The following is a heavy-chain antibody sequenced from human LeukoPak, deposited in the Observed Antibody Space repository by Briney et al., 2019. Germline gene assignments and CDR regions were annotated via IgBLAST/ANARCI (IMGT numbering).Heavy chain of an antibody. CDR3: ASPGSVGGTGMPDY. CDR1: GFIFSGYW. V-gene: IGHV3-7*01. J-gene: IGHJ4*02. CDR2: IKQDGSEK. D-gene: IGHD1-1*01. Sequence: GGSLRLSCAASGFIFSGYWMTWVRQAPGKGLEWVANIKQDGSEKYYVDTVKGRFTISRDNAKNSLYLQMNSLRAEDTAVYYCASPGSVGGTGMPDYWGQGTLVTVSS.